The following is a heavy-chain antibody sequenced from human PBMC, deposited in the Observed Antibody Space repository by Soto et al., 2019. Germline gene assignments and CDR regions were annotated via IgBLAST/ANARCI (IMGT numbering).Heavy chain of an antibody. Sequence: EVQLLESGGGLVQPGGSLRLSCAASGFTFSSYAMSWVRQAPGKGLEWVSAISGSGGSTYYADSVKGRFTISRDNSKNTLYLKMNSLRAEETAVYYCAKEGGPYYYMDVWGKGTTVTVSS. V-gene: IGHV3-23*01. CDR1: GFTFSSYA. CDR3: AKEGGPYYYMDV. CDR2: ISGSGGST. J-gene: IGHJ6*03.